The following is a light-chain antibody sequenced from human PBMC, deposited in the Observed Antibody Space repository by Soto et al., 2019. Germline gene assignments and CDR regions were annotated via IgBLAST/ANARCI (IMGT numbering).Light chain of an antibody. V-gene: IGKV1-27*01. CDR1: QGISNY. Sequence: DIQMTQSPSSLSASVGNRVTITCRASQGISNYLAWYQQKPGKVPKLLIYAASTLQSGVPSRFSGSGSGTDFTLTITGLHPEDVATYYCQKYSSARWTFGQGTKVDIK. J-gene: IGKJ1*01. CDR2: AAS. CDR3: QKYSSARWT.